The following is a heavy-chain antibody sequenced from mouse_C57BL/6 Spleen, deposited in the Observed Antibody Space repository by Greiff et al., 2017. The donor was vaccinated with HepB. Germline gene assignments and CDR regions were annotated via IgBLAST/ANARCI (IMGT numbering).Heavy chain of an antibody. CDR3: ARGGMHGNFMDY. CDR2: IDPSDSET. J-gene: IGHJ4*01. CDR1: GYTFTSYW. D-gene: IGHD2-1*01. Sequence: QVQLQQPGAELVRPGSSVKLSCKASGYTFTSYWMHWVKQRPIQGLEWIGNIDPSDSETHYNQKFKDKATLTVDKSSSTAYMQLSSLTSEDSAVYYCARGGMHGNFMDYWGQGTSVTVSS. V-gene: IGHV1-52*01.